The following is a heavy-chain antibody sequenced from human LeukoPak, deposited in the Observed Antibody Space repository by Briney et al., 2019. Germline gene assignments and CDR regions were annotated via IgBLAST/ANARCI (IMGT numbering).Heavy chain of an antibody. CDR3: ARDYYDSSGYSSLDY. Sequence: SETLSLTCTVSGGSVSSGSYYRSWIRQPPGKGLEWIGYIYYSGSTNYNPSLKSRVTISVDTSKNQFSLKLSSVTAADTAVYYCARDYYDSSGYSSLDYWGQGTLVTVSS. CDR2: IYYSGST. CDR1: GGSVSSGSYY. D-gene: IGHD3-22*01. J-gene: IGHJ4*02. V-gene: IGHV4-61*01.